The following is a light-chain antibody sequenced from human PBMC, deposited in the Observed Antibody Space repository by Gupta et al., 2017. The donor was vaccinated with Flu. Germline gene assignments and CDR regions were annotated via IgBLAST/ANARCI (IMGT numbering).Light chain of an antibody. CDR3: SSYTSSNTFYV. J-gene: IGLJ1*01. Sequence: QPALTQPSSVSGSPGPSITISCTGTSSDVGGSNYVSWYQQHPGKAPKLIIYDVSNRPSGVSSRFSGSKSGNTASLTIXGXEAEDEXDYYCSSYTSSNTFYVFGTGTKVTVL. CDR2: DVS. CDR1: SSDVGGSNY. V-gene: IGLV2-14*01.